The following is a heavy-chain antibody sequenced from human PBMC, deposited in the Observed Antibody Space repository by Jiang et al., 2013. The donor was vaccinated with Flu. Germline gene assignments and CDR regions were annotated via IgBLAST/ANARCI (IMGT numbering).Heavy chain of an antibody. D-gene: IGHD3-10*01. CDR1: GYSISSGYY. CDR3: AYQKGNY. J-gene: IGHJ4*02. Sequence: GLVKPSETLSLTCTVSGYSISSGYYWGWIRQPPGKGLEWIGSIYHSGSTYYNPSLKSRVTISVDTSKNQFSLKLSSVTAADTAVYYCAYQKGNYWGQGTLVTVSS. V-gene: IGHV4-38-2*02. CDR2: IYHSGST.